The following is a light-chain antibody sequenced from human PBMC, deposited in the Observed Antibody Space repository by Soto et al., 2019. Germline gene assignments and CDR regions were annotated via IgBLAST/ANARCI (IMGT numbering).Light chain of an antibody. J-gene: IGLJ1*01. Sequence: QSALTQPASVSGSPGQSITISCTGTSSDVGSYNLVSWYQQHPGKAPKLMIYEGSKRPSGVSNRFSGSKSGNTASLTISGLQAEDEADYYCCSYAGSSTFPVFGTGTKFTVL. CDR2: EGS. V-gene: IGLV2-23*03. CDR3: CSYAGSSTFPV. CDR1: SSDVGSYNL.